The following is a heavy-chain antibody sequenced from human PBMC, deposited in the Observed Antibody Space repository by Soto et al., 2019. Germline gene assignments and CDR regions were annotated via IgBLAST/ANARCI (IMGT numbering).Heavy chain of an antibody. CDR1: GGTFSSYT. CDR2: IIPILGIA. J-gene: IGHJ4*02. V-gene: IGHV1-69*02. Sequence: QVQLVQSGAEVKKPGSSVKVSCKASGGTFSSYTISWVRQAPGQGLEWMGRIIPILGIANYAQKFQGRVTITAAKCTSKAYMELSSLRSEDTAVYYCASDLYASGHFDYWGQGIMVTVSS. CDR3: ASDLYASGHFDY. D-gene: IGHD3-10*01.